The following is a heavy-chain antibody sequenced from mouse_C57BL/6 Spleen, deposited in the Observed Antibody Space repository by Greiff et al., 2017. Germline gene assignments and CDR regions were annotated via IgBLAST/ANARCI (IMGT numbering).Heavy chain of an antibody. CDR1: GFTFSDYG. J-gene: IGHJ1*03. Sequence: EVMLVESGGGLVKPGGSLKLSCAASGFTFSDYGMHWVRQAPEKGLEWVAYISSGSSTIYYADTVKGRFTISRDNTKNTPFLQMTRLGSEDTAMYYGARPAANDGLLRYFDVWGTGTTVTVAS. V-gene: IGHV5-17*01. CDR2: ISSGSSTI. D-gene: IGHD2-3*01. CDR3: ARPAANDGLLRYFDV.